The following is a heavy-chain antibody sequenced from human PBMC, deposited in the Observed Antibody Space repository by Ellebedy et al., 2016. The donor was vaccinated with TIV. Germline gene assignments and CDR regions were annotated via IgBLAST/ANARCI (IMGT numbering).Heavy chain of an antibody. Sequence: GSLRLSCIVSGGSFSNYYWNWIRQPPGKGLEWIGHIFYSETTNYNPSLRSRVTISSDPSTNQFSLKLTSVTAADPAVYYCARGGIGVGADSWGQGTLVTVSS. V-gene: IGHV4-59*08. CDR3: ARGGIGVGADS. D-gene: IGHD1-26*01. CDR2: IFYSETT. J-gene: IGHJ4*02. CDR1: GGSFSNYY.